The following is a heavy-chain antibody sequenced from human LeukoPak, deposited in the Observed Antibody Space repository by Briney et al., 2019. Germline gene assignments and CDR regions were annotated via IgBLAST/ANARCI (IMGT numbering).Heavy chain of an antibody. D-gene: IGHD4-17*01. CDR1: GGSIRSYY. V-gene: IGHV4-59*01. CDR3: ARTGSTVTMLYPFDH. CDR2: IYYSGST. J-gene: IGHJ4*02. Sequence: SETLSLTCTVSGGSIRSYYWGWIRQPPGKGLEWIGYIYYSGSTNYNPSLKSRVSISVDTSKNQFSLRLSSVTAADTAVYYCARTGSTVTMLYPFDHWGQGTLVTVSS.